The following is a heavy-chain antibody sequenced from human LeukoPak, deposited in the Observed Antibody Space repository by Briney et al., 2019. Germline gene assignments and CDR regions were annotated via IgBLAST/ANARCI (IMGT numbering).Heavy chain of an antibody. Sequence: ASVKVSCKASGYTFTSYGISWVRQAPGQGLEWMGWISAYNGNTNYAQKLQGRVTMTTDTSTSTAYMELRSLRSDDTAVYYCARDPSEKYYYDSSGDLDYWGQGSPVTVSS. CDR2: ISAYNGNT. D-gene: IGHD3-22*01. CDR3: ARDPSEKYYYDSSGDLDY. V-gene: IGHV1-18*01. CDR1: GYTFTSYG. J-gene: IGHJ4*02.